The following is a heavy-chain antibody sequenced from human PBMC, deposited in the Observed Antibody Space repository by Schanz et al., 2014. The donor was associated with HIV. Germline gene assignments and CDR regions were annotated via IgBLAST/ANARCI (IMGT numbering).Heavy chain of an antibody. CDR2: ISYDGINK. D-gene: IGHD3-22*01. CDR1: GFTFSSFG. CDR3: AKDRNYYDSKYRGKGNYYYYYGMDV. V-gene: IGHV3-30*18. Sequence: QVQLVESGGGVVRPGRSLRLSCAASGFTFSSFGMHWVHQAPGKGLEWVAVISYDGINKYYEDSVKGRLTISRDNSKNTLYLQMKSLRAEDTAVYYCAKDRNYYDSKYRGKGNYYYYYGMDVWGQGTTVTVSS. J-gene: IGHJ6*02.